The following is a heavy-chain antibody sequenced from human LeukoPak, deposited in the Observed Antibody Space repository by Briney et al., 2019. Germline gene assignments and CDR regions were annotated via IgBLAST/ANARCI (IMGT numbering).Heavy chain of an antibody. CDR2: ISPSGGST. J-gene: IGHJ4*02. D-gene: IGHD6-25*01. Sequence: GSSVKVSCKAFGYTFTSNYMHWVRQAPGQGPEWMGVISPSGGSTTYAQKFQGRVTLTRDMSTSTDYLELSSLRSEDTAVYYCARGPRGSVMRDYWGQGTLVTVSS. CDR1: GYTFTSNY. CDR3: ARGPRGSVMRDY. V-gene: IGHV1-46*01.